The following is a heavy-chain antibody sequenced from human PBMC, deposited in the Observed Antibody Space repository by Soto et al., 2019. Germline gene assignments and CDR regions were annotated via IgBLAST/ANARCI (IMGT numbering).Heavy chain of an antibody. V-gene: IGHV4-30-4*01. CDR1: GGSISSGDYY. CDR2: VYYTGST. J-gene: IGHJ4*02. CDR3: VREIVGATTAPPVY. Sequence: PSETLSLTCTVSGGSISSGDYYWSWIRQPPGKGLEWIGYVYYTGSTYSNPSLKSRVTISVDTSKNQFSLKLSSVTAADTAVYYCVREIVGATTAPPVYWGQGILVTVSS. D-gene: IGHD1-26*01.